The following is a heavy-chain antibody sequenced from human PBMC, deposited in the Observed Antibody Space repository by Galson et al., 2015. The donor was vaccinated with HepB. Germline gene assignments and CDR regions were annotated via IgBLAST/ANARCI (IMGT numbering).Heavy chain of an antibody. J-gene: IGHJ4*02. CDR3: ARDNVGGYSSSWFDY. V-gene: IGHV3-33*01. D-gene: IGHD6-13*01. CDR1: GFTFSSYG. CDR2: IWYDGSNK. Sequence: SLRLSCAASGFTFSSYGMHWVRQAPGKGLEWVAVIWYDGSNKYYADSVKGRFTISRDNPKNTLYLQMNSLRAEDTAVYYCARDNVGGYSSSWFDYWGQGTLVTVSS.